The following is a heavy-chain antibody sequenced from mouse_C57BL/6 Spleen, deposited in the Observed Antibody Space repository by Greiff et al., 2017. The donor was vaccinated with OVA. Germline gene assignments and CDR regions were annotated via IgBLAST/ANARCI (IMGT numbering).Heavy chain of an antibody. V-gene: IGHV5-4*03. J-gene: IGHJ1*03. CDR3: ARGSFITTVVEGYFDV. Sequence: EVKLVESGGGLVKPGGSLKLSCAASGFTFSSYAMSWVRQTPEKRLEWVATISDGGSYTYYPDNVKGRFTISRDNAKNNLYLKMSHLKSEDTAMYYCARGSFITTVVEGYFDVWGTGTTVTVSS. D-gene: IGHD1-1*01. CDR1: GFTFSSYA. CDR2: ISDGGSYT.